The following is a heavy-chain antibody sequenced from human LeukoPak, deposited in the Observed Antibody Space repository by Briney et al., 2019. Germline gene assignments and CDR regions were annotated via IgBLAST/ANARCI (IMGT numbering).Heavy chain of an antibody. CDR2: IYYSGST. J-gene: IGHJ5*02. CDR1: GGSISSSRYY. CDR3: VRGRYSSGWFKDKNWFDP. V-gene: IGHV4-39*07. Sequence: PSETLSLTCTVSGGSISSSRYYWGWIRQPPGKGLEWIGSIYYSGSTYYNPSLKSRVTISVDTSKNQFSLKLSSVTAADTAVYYCVRGRYSSGWFKDKNWFDPWGQGIPVTVSS. D-gene: IGHD6-19*01.